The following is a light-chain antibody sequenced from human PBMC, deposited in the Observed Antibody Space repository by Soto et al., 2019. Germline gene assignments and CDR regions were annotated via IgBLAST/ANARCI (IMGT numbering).Light chain of an antibody. CDR2: KAS. CDR3: QHYNSYSEA. J-gene: IGKJ1*01. Sequence: DIQMTQSPSTLSGSVGDRVTITCRASQTISSWLAWYQQKPGKAPKLLIYKASTLKSGVPSRFSGSGSGTEFTLTISSLQPDDFATYYCQHYNSYSEAVGQVPKVDTK. V-gene: IGKV1-5*03. CDR1: QTISSW.